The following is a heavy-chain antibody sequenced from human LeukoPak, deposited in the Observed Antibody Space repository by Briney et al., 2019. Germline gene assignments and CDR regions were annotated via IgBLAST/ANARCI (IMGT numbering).Heavy chain of an antibody. Sequence: SETLSLTCTVSGGSISSYYWSWIRQPVGKGLEWIGRIYTSGSTNYNPSLKSRVTMSVDTSKNQFSLKLSSVTAADTAVYYCARAHSDTYYDFWSGRETPFDWFDPWGQGTLVTVSS. CDR3: ARAHSDTYYDFWSGRETPFDWFDP. CDR2: IYTSGST. V-gene: IGHV4-4*07. D-gene: IGHD3-3*01. J-gene: IGHJ5*02. CDR1: GGSISSYY.